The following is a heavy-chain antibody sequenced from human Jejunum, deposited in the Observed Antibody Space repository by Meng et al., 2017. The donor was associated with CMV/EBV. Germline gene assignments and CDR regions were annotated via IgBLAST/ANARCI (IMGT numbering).Heavy chain of an antibody. Sequence: YDMHWVRQAPGKGLEWVAVISYDGTNKYYADSVKGRFIISRDNSKNTVSLHMNSLRAEDTALYYCAKSRIAVAAAAGYYYYGLDVWGQGTTVTVSS. D-gene: IGHD2-2*01. CDR3: AKSRIAVAAAAGYYYYGLDV. J-gene: IGHJ6*02. CDR1: YD. CDR2: ISYDGTNK. V-gene: IGHV3-30-3*02.